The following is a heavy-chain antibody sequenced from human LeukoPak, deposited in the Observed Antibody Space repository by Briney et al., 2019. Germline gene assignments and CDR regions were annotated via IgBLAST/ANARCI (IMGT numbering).Heavy chain of an antibody. CDR2: INPNSGGT. J-gene: IGHJ6*02. D-gene: IGHD2-15*01. V-gene: IGHV1-2*04. CDR3: AREGVVVVAADYYYYGMDV. Sequence: GASVKVSCKASGYTFTGYYMHWVRQAPGQGLEWMGWINPNSGGTNYAQKFQGWVTMTRDTSISTAYMELSRLRSDDTAVYYCAREGVVVVAADYYYYGMDVWGQGTTVTVSS. CDR1: GYTFTGYY.